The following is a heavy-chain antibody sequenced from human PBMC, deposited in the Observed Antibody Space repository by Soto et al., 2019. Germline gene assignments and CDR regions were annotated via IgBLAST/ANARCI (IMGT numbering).Heavy chain of an antibody. J-gene: IGHJ3*02. V-gene: IGHV3-74*01. D-gene: IGHD7-27*01. CDR1: GFTFSDYW. CDR2: INSDGSIT. Sequence: EVQLVESGGGLVQPGGSLRLSCAASGFTFSDYWMAWARQAPGKGLFWVSRINSDGSITHYAESVKGRFTISRDNAKNTLWLQVNSLRDDDTAVYYCGRERWGLLDIWGQGAMVTVSS. CDR3: GRERWGLLDI.